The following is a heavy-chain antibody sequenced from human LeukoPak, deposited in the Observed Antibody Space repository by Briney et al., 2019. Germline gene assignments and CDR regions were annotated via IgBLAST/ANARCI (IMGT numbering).Heavy chain of an antibody. CDR3: ARSRWPTIAAAGTGSSTHYYYYMDV. J-gene: IGHJ6*03. D-gene: IGHD6-13*01. V-gene: IGHV3-30-3*01. CDR1: GFTFSSYA. CDR2: ISYDGSNK. Sequence: GGSLRLSCAASGFTFSSYAMHWVRQAPGKGLEWVAVISYDGSNKYYADSVKGRFTISRDNSKNTLYLQMNSLRAEDTAVYYCARSRWPTIAAAGTGSSTHYYYYMDVWGKGTTVTVSS.